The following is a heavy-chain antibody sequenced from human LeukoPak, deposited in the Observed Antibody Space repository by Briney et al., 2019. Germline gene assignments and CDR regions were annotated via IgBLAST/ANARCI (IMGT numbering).Heavy chain of an antibody. D-gene: IGHD4-17*01. Sequence: GGSLRLSCVVSGLTFSNYWMSWVRQAPGWGLEWVANIKQDGSEKYYMDSVKGRFTISRDNAKNSLYLQMNSLRAEDTAVYYCARDDYADLPYWGQGTLVTVSS. CDR1: GLTFSNYW. CDR3: ARDDYADLPY. J-gene: IGHJ4*02. CDR2: IKQDGSEK. V-gene: IGHV3-7*01.